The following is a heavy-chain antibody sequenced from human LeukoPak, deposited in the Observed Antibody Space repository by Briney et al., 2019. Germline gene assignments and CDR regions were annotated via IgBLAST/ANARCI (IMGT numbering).Heavy chain of an antibody. V-gene: IGHV3-11*04. CDR3: ARVHTTYGDYGYYYYGMDV. CDR1: GFIFSDFY. J-gene: IGHJ6*02. D-gene: IGHD4-17*01. CDR2: ISSSGNRT. Sequence: GGSLRLSCAVSGFIFSDFYMNWIRQAPGKGLEWVSYISSSGNRTYYADSVRGRFTISRDNSKNTLYLQMNSLRAEDTAVYYCARVHTTYGDYGYYYYGMDVWGQGTTVTVSS.